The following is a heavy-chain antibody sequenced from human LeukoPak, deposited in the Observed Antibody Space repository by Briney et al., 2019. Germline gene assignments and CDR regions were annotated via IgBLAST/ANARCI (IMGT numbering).Heavy chain of an antibody. D-gene: IGHD3-9*01. V-gene: IGHV1-2*04. CDR1: GYTFTGYY. CDR2: INPNSGGT. J-gene: IGHJ4*02. Sequence: ASVKVSCKASGYTFTGYYMHWVRQAPGQGLEWMGWINPNSGGTNYAQKFQGWVTMTRDTSISTAYMELSRVRSDDTAVYYGARGGGNEILTDYYIPPPEQYGLDYWGQGTLVTVSS. CDR3: ARGGGNEILTDYYIPPPEQYGLDY.